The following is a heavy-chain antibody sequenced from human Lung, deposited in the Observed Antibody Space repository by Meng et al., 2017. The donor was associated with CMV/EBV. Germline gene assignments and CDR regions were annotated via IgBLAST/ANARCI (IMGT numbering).Heavy chain of an antibody. CDR2: MNPNSGKT. D-gene: IGHD4-23*01. CDR3: ARAGGNSNYYYGMDF. J-gene: IGHJ6*02. V-gene: IGHV1-8*03. Sequence: ASVXVSXKASGYAFISYDINWVRQATGQGLEWMGWMNPNSGKTGYAQKFQGRVTITRDISINTAYMEVSSLRSEDTAVYFCARAGGNSNYYYGMDFWGQGXTVTVSS. CDR1: GYAFISYD.